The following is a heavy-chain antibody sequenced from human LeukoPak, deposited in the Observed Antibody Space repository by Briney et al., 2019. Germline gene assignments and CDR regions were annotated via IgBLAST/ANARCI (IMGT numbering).Heavy chain of an antibody. V-gene: IGHV4-30-2*01. CDR3: ARVIVPAASDY. J-gene: IGHJ4*02. Sequence: SETLSLTCTASSGSISSGGYYWSWIRQPPGKGLEWIGYIYHSGSTYYNPSLKSRVTISIDRSKNRFSLKLSSVTAADTAVYYCARVIVPAASDYWGQGTLVTVSS. CDR2: IYHSGST. D-gene: IGHD2-2*01. CDR1: SGSISSGGYY.